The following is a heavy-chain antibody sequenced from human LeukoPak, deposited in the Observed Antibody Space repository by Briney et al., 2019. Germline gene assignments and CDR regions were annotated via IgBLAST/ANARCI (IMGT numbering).Heavy chain of an antibody. CDR3: ARGCGGTPGCYIIDN. CDR1: GFTFSSYG. D-gene: IGHD2-21*01. Sequence: GGSLRLSCAASGFTFSSYGMHWVRQAPGKGLEWVAVISYDGSNKYYADSVKGRFTISRDNSKNTLYLQMNSLRAEDTAVYYCARGCGGTPGCYIIDNWGQGTLVTVSS. V-gene: IGHV3-30*03. CDR2: ISYDGSNK. J-gene: IGHJ4*02.